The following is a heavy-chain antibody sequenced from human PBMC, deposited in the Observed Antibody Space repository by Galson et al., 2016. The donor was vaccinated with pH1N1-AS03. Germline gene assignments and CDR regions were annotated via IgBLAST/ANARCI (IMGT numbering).Heavy chain of an antibody. V-gene: IGHV4-39*02. CDR3: AREVLVPSSPNYFDL. J-gene: IGHJ4*02. Sequence: LSLTCTVSGASISSSDSYWGWVRQLPGKGLEWIGTFWYNGDTYTFYNPSLKSRVTLSADMSNNQVSLNVTSVTAADTAIYYCAREVLVPSSPNYFDLWGQGSRVTVSS. CDR2: FWYNGDTYT. D-gene: IGHD1-26*01. CDR1: GASISSSDSY.